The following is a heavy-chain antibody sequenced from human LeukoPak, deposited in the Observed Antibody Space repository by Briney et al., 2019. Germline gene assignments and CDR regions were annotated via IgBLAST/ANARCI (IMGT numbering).Heavy chain of an antibody. J-gene: IGHJ4*02. CDR1: GFTFSSYA. CDR3: AKDRVVRKYYYDSSGYYPDY. CDR2: ISGSGGST. D-gene: IGHD3-22*01. V-gene: IGHV3-23*01. Sequence: GGSLRLSCAASGFTFSSYAMSWVRQAPGKGLEWVSAISGSGGSTYYAASVKGRFTISRDNSKNTLYLQMNSLRAEDTAVYYCAKDRVVRKYYYDSSGYYPDYWGQGTLVTVSS.